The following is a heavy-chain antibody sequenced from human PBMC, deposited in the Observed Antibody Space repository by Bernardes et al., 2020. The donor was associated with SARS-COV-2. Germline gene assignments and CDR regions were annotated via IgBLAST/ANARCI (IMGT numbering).Heavy chain of an antibody. CDR3: AREDLRIYGMDV. CDR1: GYTFTGYY. CDR2: SNPNSGGT. J-gene: IGHJ6*02. Sequence: SVKVSCKASGYTFTGYYMHWVRQAPGQGLEWMGWSNPNSGGTNYAQRFQGRVTMTRDTSISTAYMELSRLRTDDTAVYYCAREDLRIYGMDVWGQGTTVTVS. V-gene: IGHV1-2*02. D-gene: IGHD2-15*01.